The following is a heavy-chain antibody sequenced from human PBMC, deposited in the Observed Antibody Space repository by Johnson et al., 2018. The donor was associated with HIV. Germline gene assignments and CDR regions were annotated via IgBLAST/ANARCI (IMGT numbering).Heavy chain of an antibody. Sequence: QVQLVESGGGVVQPGGSLRLSCAASGFIFSQYAMHWVRQAPGKGLEWVSVISYDGSNEYYADSVKARFTISRDNSKSTLYLQMNSLRAEDTAVYYCARDFSRVGATGRAFDIWGQGTMVTVSS. CDR1: GFIFSQYA. D-gene: IGHD1-26*01. CDR3: ARDFSRVGATGRAFDI. CDR2: ISYDGSNE. J-gene: IGHJ3*02. V-gene: IGHV3-30*04.